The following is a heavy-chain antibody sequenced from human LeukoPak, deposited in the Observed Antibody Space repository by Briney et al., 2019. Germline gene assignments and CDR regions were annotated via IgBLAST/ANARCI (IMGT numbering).Heavy chain of an antibody. J-gene: IGHJ6*03. CDR3: ARGGNPQNYYYFYMDV. V-gene: IGHV4-34*01. CDR2: FDHSGRI. Sequence: SETPSLTCEVYGGSFRAYYCAWIRQPPGKGLEWIGDFDHSGRINYNPSLNNRVSISMDTSKSQCFLTVSSMTAADTGVYYCARGGNPQNYYYFYMDVWGNGSSVIVSS. CDR1: GGSFRAYY.